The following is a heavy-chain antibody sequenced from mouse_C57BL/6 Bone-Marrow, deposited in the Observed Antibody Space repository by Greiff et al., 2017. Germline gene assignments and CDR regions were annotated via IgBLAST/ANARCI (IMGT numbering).Heavy chain of an antibody. V-gene: IGHV1-72*01. Sequence: QVQLQQPGAELVKPGASVKLSCKASGYTFTSYWMHWVKQRPGRGLEWIGRIDPNSGGTKYNEKFKSKATLTVDKPSSTAYMQLSSLTSEDSAVYYGASGGVPPVVAHFDYWGQGTTLTVSS. D-gene: IGHD1-1*01. J-gene: IGHJ2*01. CDR2: IDPNSGGT. CDR3: ASGGVPPVVAHFDY. CDR1: GYTFTSYW.